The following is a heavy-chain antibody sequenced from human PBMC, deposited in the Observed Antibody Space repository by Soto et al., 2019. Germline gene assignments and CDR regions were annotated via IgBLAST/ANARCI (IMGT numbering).Heavy chain of an antibody. Sequence: SETLSLTCTVSGDFSSSNGHHWGWIRQPPGKGLEWIGGISYSGSTHYNPSLKSRVTISIDTSKNQFSLKLSSVTAADTAVYYCARRYSSSFDFWGQGTLVT. D-gene: IGHD6-13*01. J-gene: IGHJ4*02. CDR3: ARRYSSSFDF. V-gene: IGHV4-39*01. CDR2: ISYSGST. CDR1: GDFSSSNGHH.